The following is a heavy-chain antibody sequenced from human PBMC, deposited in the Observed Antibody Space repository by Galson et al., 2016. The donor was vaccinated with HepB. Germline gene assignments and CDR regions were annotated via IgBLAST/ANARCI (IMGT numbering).Heavy chain of an antibody. CDR1: GGSISNYF. J-gene: IGHJ3*01. CDR3: ARGRYGGAAS. V-gene: IGHV4-59*12. D-gene: IGHD5-12*01. CDR2: IYYTGST. Sequence: ETLSLTCTVSGGSISNYFWSWIRQPPGQGLEWVGFIYYTGSTYYNPSLKSRVTVSLDTSKNQFSLKVSSVTAADTAMYYCARGRYGGAASWGQGTLVTVSS.